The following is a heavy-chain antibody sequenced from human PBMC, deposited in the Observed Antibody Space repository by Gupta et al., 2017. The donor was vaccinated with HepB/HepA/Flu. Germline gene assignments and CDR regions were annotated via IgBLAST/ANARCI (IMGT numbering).Heavy chain of an antibody. CDR2: IFHSGKN. J-gene: IGHJ5*02. Sequence: QVQLQESGPGLVKPSETLSLTCSVSGDSISSHYWSWIRKPPGKGLEWIGHIFHSGKNNYNPALSRRVSIYVDTSKKNFYLTLSSVTAEDPAVYYCARLADASVMGSWFAPWGLVTQVTVSS. CDR3: ARLADASVMGSWFAP. CDR1: GDSISSHY. D-gene: IGHD3-10*01. V-gene: IGHV4-4*08.